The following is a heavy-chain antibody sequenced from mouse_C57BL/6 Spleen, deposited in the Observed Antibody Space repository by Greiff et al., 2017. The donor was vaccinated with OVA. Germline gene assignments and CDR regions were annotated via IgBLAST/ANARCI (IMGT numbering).Heavy chain of an antibody. J-gene: IGHJ2*01. Sequence: VQLQQPGAELVKPGASVKMSCKASGYTFTSYWITWVKQRPGQGLEWIGDIYPGSGSTNYNEKFKSKATLTVDTSSSTAYMQLSSLTAEDSAVYYRAKEGGYDGYLDYWGQGTTLTVSS. CDR1: GYTFTSYW. V-gene: IGHV1-55*01. CDR2: IYPGSGST. D-gene: IGHD2-3*01. CDR3: AKEGGYDGYLDY.